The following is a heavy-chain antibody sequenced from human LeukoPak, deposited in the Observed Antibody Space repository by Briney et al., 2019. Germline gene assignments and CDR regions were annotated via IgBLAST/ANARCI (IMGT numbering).Heavy chain of an antibody. J-gene: IGHJ5*02. Sequence: PSETLSLTCTVSGGSISSSSYYWGWIRQPPGKGLEWIGSIYYSGSTYYNPSLKSRVTISVDTSKNQFSLKLTSVTAADTAVYYCARMTIAARPGGWFDPWGQGTLVTVSS. V-gene: IGHV4-39*07. CDR2: IYYSGST. D-gene: IGHD6-6*01. CDR3: ARMTIAARPGGWFDP. CDR1: GGSISSSSYY.